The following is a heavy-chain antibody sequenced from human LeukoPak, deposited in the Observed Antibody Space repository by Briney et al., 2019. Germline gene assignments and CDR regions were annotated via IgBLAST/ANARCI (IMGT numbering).Heavy chain of an antibody. J-gene: IGHJ4*02. CDR3: AKEPATRWLATFDY. D-gene: IGHD6-19*01. V-gene: IGHV3-7*03. CDR2: IKQDGSEK. CDR1: GFTFSSYW. Sequence: GGSLRLSCAASGFTFSSYWMNWVRQAPGKGLEWVANIKQDGSEKYYVDSVQGRFTISRDNAKSSLYLQMNSLRAEDTAVYYCAKEPATRWLATFDYWGQGTLVTVSS.